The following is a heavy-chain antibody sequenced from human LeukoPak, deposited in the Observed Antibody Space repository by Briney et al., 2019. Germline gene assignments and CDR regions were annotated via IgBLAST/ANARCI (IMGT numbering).Heavy chain of an antibody. Sequence: SETLSLTCTVSGGSISSSSYYWGWIRQPPGKGLEWIGSIYDSGSTYYTPSLKSRVTISVHTYDTQSSLKLSSVTAADTAVYYCARSRKGNWFAPWGQGTLVTVSS. CDR1: GGSISSSSYY. CDR3: ARSRKGNWFAP. V-gene: IGHV4-39*01. CDR2: IYDSGST. J-gene: IGHJ5*02.